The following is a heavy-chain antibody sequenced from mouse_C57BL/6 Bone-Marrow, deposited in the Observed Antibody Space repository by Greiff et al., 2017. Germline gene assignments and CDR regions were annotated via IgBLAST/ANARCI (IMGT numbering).Heavy chain of an antibody. D-gene: IGHD1-1*01. CDR2: IYPRDGST. J-gene: IGHJ2*01. Sequence: VQLQQSGAELVRPGASVKLSCTASGFNIKDDYMHWVKQRPEQGLEWIGWIYPRDGSTKYNEKFKGKATLTVDTSSSTAYMELHSLTSEDSAVYFCARSGYYEDYWGQGTTLTVSS. V-gene: IGHV1-85*01. CDR3: ARSGYYEDY. CDR1: GFNIKDDY.